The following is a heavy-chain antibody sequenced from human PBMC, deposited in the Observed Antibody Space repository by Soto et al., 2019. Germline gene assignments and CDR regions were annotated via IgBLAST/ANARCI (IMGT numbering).Heavy chain of an antibody. CDR2: MNPTNGNA. D-gene: IGHD6-19*01. CDR1: GYNFPSFN. CDR3: ARAVGIAVTGPDL. J-gene: IGHJ5*02. V-gene: IGHV1-8*01. Sequence: QERLVQSGAELRRPGASVKISCRASGYNFPSFNVNWVRQASGQGPEWLGWMNPTNGNAAFARDFQGRVTMTRDLSTDTAYLALGGLSSGHTAIYYCARAVGIAVTGPDLWGPGTVVTVS.